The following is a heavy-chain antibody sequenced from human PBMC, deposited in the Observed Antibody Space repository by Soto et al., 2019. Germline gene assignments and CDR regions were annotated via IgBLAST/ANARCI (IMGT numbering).Heavy chain of an antibody. V-gene: IGHV4-39*01. CDR1: GGSISSSSYY. Sequence: SETLSLTCTVSGGSISSSSYYWGWIRQPPGKGLEWIGSIYYSGSTYYKPSLKSRVTISVDTSKNQFSLKLSSVTAADTAVYYCARHVSSRWYYYYYGMDVWGQGNTVTVSS. J-gene: IGHJ6*02. CDR3: ARHVSSRWYYYYYGMDV. D-gene: IGHD6-13*01. CDR2: IYYSGST.